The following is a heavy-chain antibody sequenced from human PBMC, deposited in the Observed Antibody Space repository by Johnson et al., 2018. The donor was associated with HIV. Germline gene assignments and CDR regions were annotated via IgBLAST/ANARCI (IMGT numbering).Heavy chain of an antibody. Sequence: VQLVESGGCLVQPGGSLRLSCEASGFTFSSYWMSWVRQAPGKGLEWVSYISGSGNSIYYADSVKGRFTISRDNAKNSLYLQMNSLRADDTAVYYCAREQGAVAFDFWGQGTLVTVSS. CDR2: ISGSGNSI. CDR3: AREQGAVAFDF. V-gene: IGHV3-48*04. CDR1: GFTFSSYW. D-gene: IGHD4/OR15-4a*01. J-gene: IGHJ3*01.